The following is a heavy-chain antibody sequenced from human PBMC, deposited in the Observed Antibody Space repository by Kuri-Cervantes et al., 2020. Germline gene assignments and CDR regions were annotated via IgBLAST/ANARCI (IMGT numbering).Heavy chain of an antibody. CDR2: IYYSGST. CDR1: GGSVSSGSYY. D-gene: IGHD2-15*01. CDR3: ARSGGSPKNYYYYMDV. V-gene: IGHV4-61*01. J-gene: IGHJ6*03. Sequence: ESLKISCTVSGGSVSSGSYYWSWIRQPPGKGLEWIGYIYYSGSTNYNPSLKSRVTISVDTSKNQFSLKLSSVTAADTAVYYCARSGGSPKNYYYYMDVWGKGTTVTVSS.